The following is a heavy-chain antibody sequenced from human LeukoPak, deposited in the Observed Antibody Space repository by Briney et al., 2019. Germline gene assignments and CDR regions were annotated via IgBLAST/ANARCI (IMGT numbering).Heavy chain of an antibody. CDR1: GYTFTGYY. CDR3: ARSRSKIVVVPAANSGSWFDP. V-gene: IGHV1-2*06. J-gene: IGHJ5*02. D-gene: IGHD2-2*01. CDR2: INPNSGGT. Sequence: ASVTVSCKASGYTFTGYYMHWVRQAPGQGLEWMGRINPNSGGTNYAQKFQGRVTMTRDTSISTAYMELSRLRSDDTAVYYCARSRSKIVVVPAANSGSWFDPWGQGTLVTVSP.